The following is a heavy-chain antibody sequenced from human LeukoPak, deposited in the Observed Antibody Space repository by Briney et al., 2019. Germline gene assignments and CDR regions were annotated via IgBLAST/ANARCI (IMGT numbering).Heavy chain of an antibody. Sequence: PGGSLRLSCAASGFTFSSYSMNWVRQAPGKGLEWVSSISSSSSYIYYADSVKGRFTISRDNAKNSLYLQMNSLGAEDTAVYYCARDSPYCGGDCYVFDYWGQGTLVTVSS. CDR1: GFTFSSYS. V-gene: IGHV3-21*01. J-gene: IGHJ4*02. CDR2: ISSSSSYI. CDR3: ARDSPYCGGDCYVFDY. D-gene: IGHD2-21*01.